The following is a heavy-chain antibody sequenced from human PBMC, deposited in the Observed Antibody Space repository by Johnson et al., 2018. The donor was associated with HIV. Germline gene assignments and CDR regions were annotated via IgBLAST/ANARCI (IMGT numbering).Heavy chain of an antibody. J-gene: IGHJ3*02. V-gene: IGHV3-11*04. CDR2: ISSSGSTI. CDR1: GFTFSDYY. D-gene: IGHD4-17*01. CDR3: ARMTTTVSHHDAFDI. Sequence: QVQLVESGGGLVKPGGSLRLSCAASGFTFSDYYMSWIRQAPGKGLEWVSYISSSGSTIYYADSVKGRFTISRDNSKNTLYLQMNSLRAEDMAVYYCARMTTTVSHHDAFDIRGQGTMVTVSS.